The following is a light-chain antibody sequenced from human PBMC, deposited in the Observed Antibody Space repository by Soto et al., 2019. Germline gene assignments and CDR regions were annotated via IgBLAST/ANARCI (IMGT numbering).Light chain of an antibody. CDR3: CSYAGRSTGV. J-gene: IGLJ3*02. CDR1: SIDLGNHHL. CDR2: EAS. V-gene: IGLV2-23*01. Sequence: QSALTQPASVSGSPGQSITISCTGTSIDLGNHHLVSWYQQYPGKAPTLMIYEASQRPSGVSHRFSGSKSGNTASLTISGLQTEDGGNYYCCSYAGRSTGVFGGGTQLTVL.